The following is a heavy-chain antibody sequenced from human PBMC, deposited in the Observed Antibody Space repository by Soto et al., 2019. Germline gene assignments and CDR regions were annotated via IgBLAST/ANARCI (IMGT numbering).Heavy chain of an antibody. CDR1: GDSVSSNGVA. CDR2: TYYASKWNN. CDR3: ARGRKSAFDY. J-gene: IGHJ4*02. V-gene: IGHV6-1*01. Sequence: QVQRQQSGPGLMKPSKTHSLTCAISGDSVSSNGVAWNWIRQSPSRGLEWLGRTYYASKWNNNYSTSVKSRISINPDTSKNQFSLQLHFVTPEDTAVYYCARGRKSAFDYWGQGTLVTVSS.